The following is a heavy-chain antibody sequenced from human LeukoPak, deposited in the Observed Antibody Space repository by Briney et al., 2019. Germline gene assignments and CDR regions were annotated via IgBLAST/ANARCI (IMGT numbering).Heavy chain of an antibody. CDR3: ARGTLRFLEWSPDY. D-gene: IGHD3-3*01. CDR1: GGSISSGSCY. Sequence: SSQTLSLTCTVSGGSISSGSCYWSWIRQPAGKGLEWIGRIYTSGSTNYNPSLKSRVTISVDTSKNQFSLKLSSVTAADTAVYYCARGTLRFLEWSPDYWGQGTLVTVSS. J-gene: IGHJ4*02. V-gene: IGHV4-61*02. CDR2: IYTSGST.